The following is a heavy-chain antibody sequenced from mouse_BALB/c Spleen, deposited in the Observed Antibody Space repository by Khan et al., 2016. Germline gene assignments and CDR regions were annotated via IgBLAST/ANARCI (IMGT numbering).Heavy chain of an antibody. J-gene: IGHJ1*01. Sequence: VQLQESGPGLVKPSQSLFLACSITGFPITSGYYWIWIRQSPGKPLEWMGYITHSGETFYNPSLQSPISITSETSKNKFFLPLNSVTTEDTAMYYCAGDYDGYWYFDVWGAGTTVTVSS. CDR1: GFPITSGYY. CDR2: ITHSGET. D-gene: IGHD2-3*01. CDR3: AGDYDGYWYFDV. V-gene: IGHV12-3*02.